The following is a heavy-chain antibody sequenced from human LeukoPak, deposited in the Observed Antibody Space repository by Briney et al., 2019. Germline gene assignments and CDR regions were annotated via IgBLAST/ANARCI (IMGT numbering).Heavy chain of an antibody. CDR1: GYTFTSYY. J-gene: IGHJ6*03. Sequence: GASVKVFCKASGYTFTSYYMHWVRQAPGQGLERMGIINPSGGSTSYAQKFQGRVTMTRDMSTSTVYMELSSLRSEDTAVYYCARSFGASHQYSSSWYYYYMDVWGKGTTVTVSS. V-gene: IGHV1-46*01. CDR2: INPSGGST. CDR3: ARSFGASHQYSSSWYYYYMDV. D-gene: IGHD6-13*01.